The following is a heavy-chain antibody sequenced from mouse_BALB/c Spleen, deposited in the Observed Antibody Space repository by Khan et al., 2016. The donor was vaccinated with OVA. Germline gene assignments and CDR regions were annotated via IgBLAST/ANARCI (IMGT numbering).Heavy chain of an antibody. CDR3: ARRGLRWDFAY. D-gene: IGHD1-1*01. J-gene: IGHJ2*01. Sequence: QVRLQQSGAELAKPGASVKMSCKASGYTFINYWILWVKQRPGQGLEWIGYINPSTGYTEYNQNFKDKATLTADKSSSTAYMQLSSLTSEDSAVYYCARRGLRWDFAYWGHGTTLTVSS. CDR2: INPSTGYT. V-gene: IGHV1-7*01. CDR1: GYTFINYW.